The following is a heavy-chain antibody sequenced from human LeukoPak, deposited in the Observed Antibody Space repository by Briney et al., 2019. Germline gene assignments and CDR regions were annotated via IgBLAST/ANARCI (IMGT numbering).Heavy chain of an antibody. J-gene: IGHJ4*02. V-gene: IGHV4-59*01. D-gene: IGHD6-6*01. CDR2: IHDSGST. CDR3: ARHRAYSSSSPFDY. CDR1: GGSIGSYY. Sequence: SETLSLTCAVSGGSIGSYYWSWIRQPPGKGLEWIGYIHDSGSTKYNPSLKSRVTMSVDTSRNHLSLKLTSVTAADTAVYYCARHRAYSSSSPFDYWGQGTLVTVSS.